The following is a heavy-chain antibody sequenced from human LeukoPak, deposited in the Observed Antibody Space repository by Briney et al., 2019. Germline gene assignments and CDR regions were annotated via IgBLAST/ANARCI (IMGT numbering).Heavy chain of an antibody. J-gene: IGHJ3*02. V-gene: IGHV3-53*01. CDR2: IYSGGST. Sequence: GGSLRLSCAASGFTVSSNYTSWVRQAPGKGLEWVSVIYSGGSTYYADSVKGRFTISRDNSKNTLYLQMNSLRAEDTAVYYCARDREGTTVTIGAFDIWGQGTMVTVSS. CDR3: ARDREGTTVTIGAFDI. D-gene: IGHD4-11*01. CDR1: GFTVSSNY.